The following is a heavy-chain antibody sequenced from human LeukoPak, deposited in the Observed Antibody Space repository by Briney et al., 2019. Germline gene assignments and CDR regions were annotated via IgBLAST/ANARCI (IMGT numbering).Heavy chain of an antibody. CDR3: ASRSGADYGMDV. Sequence: GGSLRLSCAASGFTFSRYGMHWVRQAPGKGLEWVAVIWYDGSNKYYADSVKGRFTISRDNSKNTLYLQMNSLRAEDTAVYYCASRSGADYGMDVWGQGTTVTVSS. CDR2: IWYDGSNK. CDR1: GFTFSRYG. J-gene: IGHJ6*02. D-gene: IGHD1-26*01. V-gene: IGHV3-33*01.